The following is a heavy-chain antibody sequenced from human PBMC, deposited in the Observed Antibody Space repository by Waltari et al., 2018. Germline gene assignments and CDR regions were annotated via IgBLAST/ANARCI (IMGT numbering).Heavy chain of an antibody. CDR2: IRVDNGNT. J-gene: IGHJ6*02. D-gene: IGHD7-27*01. Sequence: QVQLVQSGGEVKKPGASVKVSCTASGYTFTSHGISWVRQAPGQGLEWMGWIRVDNGNTNYAQHLQGRVTMTADTSTSTAYMELRSLRSDDTAVYYCARPSLGQYYYYGMEVWGQGTAVTVSS. V-gene: IGHV1-18*01. CDR3: ARPSLGQYYYYGMEV. CDR1: GYTFTSHG.